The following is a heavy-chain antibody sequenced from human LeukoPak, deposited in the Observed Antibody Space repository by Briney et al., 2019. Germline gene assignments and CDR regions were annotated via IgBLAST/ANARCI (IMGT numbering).Heavy chain of an antibody. CDR1: GGSFSGYY. J-gene: IGHJ2*01. CDR2: INHSGST. CDR3: ARHFWLLPKDGAAAGWYFDL. D-gene: IGHD6-13*01. Sequence: SETLSLTCAVYGGSFSGYYWSWIRQPPGKGLEWIGEINHSGSTNYNPSLKSRVTISVDTSKNQFSLKLSSVTAADTAVYYCARHFWLLPKDGAAAGWYFDLWGRGTLVTVSS. V-gene: IGHV4-34*01.